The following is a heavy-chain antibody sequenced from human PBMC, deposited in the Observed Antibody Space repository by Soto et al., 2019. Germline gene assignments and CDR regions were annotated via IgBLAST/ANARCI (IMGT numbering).Heavy chain of an antibody. CDR3: APSGPTYYYYYMDV. J-gene: IGHJ6*03. CDR2: ISSSSSTI. V-gene: IGHV3-48*01. Sequence: GGSLRLSCAASGFTFSSYSMNWVRQAPGKGLEWVSYISSSSSTIYYADSVKGRFTISRDNAKNSLYLQMNSLRAEDTAVYYCAPSGPTYYYYYMDVWGKGTTVTVSS. CDR1: GFTFSSYS. D-gene: IGHD6-25*01.